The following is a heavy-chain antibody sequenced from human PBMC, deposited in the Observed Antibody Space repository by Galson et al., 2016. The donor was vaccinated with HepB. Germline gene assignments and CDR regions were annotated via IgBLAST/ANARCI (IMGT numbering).Heavy chain of an antibody. J-gene: IGHJ5*02. V-gene: IGHV3-48*02. D-gene: IGHD4-17*01. CDR1: GFSFSSYS. CDR3: ARNPGGLRSRFDP. Sequence: SLRLSCAASGFSFSSYSMSWVRQAPGKGPEWLSNIGGDSTTKYYADSVKGRFTISRDNAKNSLYLQMNSLRDEDTAVYYCARNPGGLRSRFDPWGQGTLVTVSS. CDR2: IGGDSTTK.